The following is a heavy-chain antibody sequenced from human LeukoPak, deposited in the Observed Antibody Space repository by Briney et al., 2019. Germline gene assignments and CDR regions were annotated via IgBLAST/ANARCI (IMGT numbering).Heavy chain of an antibody. CDR1: GYTFTGYY. Sequence: ASVKVSCKASGYTFTGYYMHWVRQPPGQGLGWMGWINPNSGGTNYAQKFQGRVTMTRDTSISTAYMELSRLRSDDTAVYYCARDSSRSSGWPYYYYMDVWGKGTTVTVSS. CDR3: ARDSSRSSGWPYYYYMDV. V-gene: IGHV1-2*02. D-gene: IGHD6-19*01. J-gene: IGHJ6*03. CDR2: INPNSGGT.